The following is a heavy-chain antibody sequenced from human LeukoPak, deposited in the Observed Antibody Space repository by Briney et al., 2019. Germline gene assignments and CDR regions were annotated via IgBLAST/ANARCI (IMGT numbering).Heavy chain of an antibody. V-gene: IGHV1-2*02. CDR2: INPNSGGT. CDR1: GYTFTGYY. D-gene: IGHD3-22*01. CDR3: ARYYYDSSGYYSVLFDY. J-gene: IGHJ4*02. Sequence: GAPVKVSCKASGYTFTGYYMHWVRQAPGQGLEWMGWINPNSGGTNYAQKFQGRVTMTRDTSISTAYMELSRLRSDDTAVYYCARYYYDSSGYYSVLFDYWGQGTLVTVSS.